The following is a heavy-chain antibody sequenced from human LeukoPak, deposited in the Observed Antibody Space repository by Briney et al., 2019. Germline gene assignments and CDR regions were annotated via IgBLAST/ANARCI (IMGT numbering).Heavy chain of an antibody. Sequence: GGSLRLSCAASGFTFSSYSMNWVRQAPGKGLEWVSSISSSSSYIYYADSVKGRFTVSRDNARNSLYLQMNSLRAEDTAVYYCARAPVYDILTGYNDHWGQGTLVTVSS. V-gene: IGHV3-21*01. D-gene: IGHD3-9*01. CDR2: ISSSSSYI. J-gene: IGHJ4*02. CDR1: GFTFSSYS. CDR3: ARAPVYDILTGYNDH.